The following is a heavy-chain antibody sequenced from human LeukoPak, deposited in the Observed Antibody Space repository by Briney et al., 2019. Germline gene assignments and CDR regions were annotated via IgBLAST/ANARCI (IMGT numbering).Heavy chain of an antibody. CDR1: GYTFTGYY. Sequence: ASVKVSCKASGYTFTGYYMHWVRQAPGQGLEWMGWINPNSGGTNYAQKFQGRVTMTRDTSISTVYMELSRLRSDDTAVYYCAREGDYRGDWFDPWGQGTLVTVSS. V-gene: IGHV1-2*02. CDR3: AREGDYRGDWFDP. D-gene: IGHD3-16*01. CDR2: INPNSGGT. J-gene: IGHJ5*02.